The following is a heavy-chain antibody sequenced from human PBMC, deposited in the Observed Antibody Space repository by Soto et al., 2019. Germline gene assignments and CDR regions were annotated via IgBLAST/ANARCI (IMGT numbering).Heavy chain of an antibody. CDR1: GYTFTSYG. CDR2: ISAYNGNT. J-gene: IGHJ4*02. Sequence: GASVKVSCKASGYTFTSYGISWVRQAPGQGLEWMGWISAYNGNTNYAQKLQGRVTMTTDTSTSTAYMELRSLRSDDTAVYYGAVMFHCRSTSCYPYYFDYWGQGTLVTVSS. V-gene: IGHV1-18*01. D-gene: IGHD2-2*01. CDR3: AVMFHCRSTSCYPYYFDY.